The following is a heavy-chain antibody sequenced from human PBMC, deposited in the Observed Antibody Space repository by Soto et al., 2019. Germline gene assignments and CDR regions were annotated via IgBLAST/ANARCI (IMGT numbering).Heavy chain of an antibody. V-gene: IGHV5-51*01. CDR2: IYPGDSDT. CDR1: GYSFTSYW. Sequence: GEALKISCKGSGYSFTSYWIGWVRQMPGKGLEWMGIIYPGDSDTRYSPSFQGQVTISADKSISTAYLQWSSLKASDTAMYYCARLGLHDILAGYPRYSDSWGQGTLVTVPQ. D-gene: IGHD3-9*01. J-gene: IGHJ4*02. CDR3: ARLGLHDILAGYPRYSDS.